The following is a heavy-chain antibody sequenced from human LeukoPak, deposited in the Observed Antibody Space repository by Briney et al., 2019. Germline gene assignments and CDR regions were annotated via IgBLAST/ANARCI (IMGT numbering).Heavy chain of an antibody. J-gene: IGHJ4*02. CDR1: GDSVSSKSVS. V-gene: IGHV6-1*01. D-gene: IGHD7-27*01. Sequence: SQTLSLTCAISGDSVSSKSVSWNWVRQSPSRGLEYLGRTRYRSTWNTFYSLSVQGRITINADTSRNQVSLRLNSVTPEDTALYYCVRDFNWASDYWGQGTLVTVSS. CDR3: VRDFNWASDY. CDR2: TRYRSTWNT.